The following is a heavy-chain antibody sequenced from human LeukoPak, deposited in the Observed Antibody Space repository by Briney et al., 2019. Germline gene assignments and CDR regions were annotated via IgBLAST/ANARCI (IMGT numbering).Heavy chain of an antibody. J-gene: IGHJ4*02. CDR2: ISSSGSTR. CDR1: GFTFSSYE. CDR3: ATLWFGELLGDY. D-gene: IGHD3-10*01. V-gene: IGHV3-48*03. Sequence: GGSLRLSCAASGFTFSSYEMNWVRQAPGKGLEWVSYISSSGSTRYYADSVKGRFTISRDNAKNSLYLQMNSLRAEDTAVYYCATLWFGELLGDYWGQGTLVTVSS.